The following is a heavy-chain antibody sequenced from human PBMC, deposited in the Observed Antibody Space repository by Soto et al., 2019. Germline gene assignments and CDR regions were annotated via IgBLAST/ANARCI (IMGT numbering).Heavy chain of an antibody. V-gene: IGHV3-7*01. D-gene: IGHD2-21*02. CDR3: ARAGYCGPGCYYYFDY. J-gene: IGHJ4*02. CDR2: IKPDGSAT. CDR1: GFTFGSYW. Sequence: GGSLRLSCAVSGFTFGSYWMNWVRLIPGKGLEWVAYIKPDGSATYYVDSVKGRFTISRDNAKNSLYLQMNSLRVEDTSVYYCARAGYCGPGCYYYFDYWGQGTLVTVS.